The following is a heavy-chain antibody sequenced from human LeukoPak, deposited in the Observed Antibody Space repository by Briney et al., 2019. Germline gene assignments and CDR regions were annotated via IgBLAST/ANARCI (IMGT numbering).Heavy chain of an antibody. CDR2: IYSGGST. D-gene: IGHD2-2*01. Sequence: GGSLRLSCAASGFTVSSNDMSWVRQAPGKGLEWVSVIYSGGSTYYADSVKGRFTISRHNSKNTLYLQMNSLRAEDTAVYYCAREGYCSSTSCYLSYWGQGTLVTVSS. CDR3: AREGYCSSTSCYLSY. CDR1: GFTVSSND. J-gene: IGHJ4*02. V-gene: IGHV3-53*04.